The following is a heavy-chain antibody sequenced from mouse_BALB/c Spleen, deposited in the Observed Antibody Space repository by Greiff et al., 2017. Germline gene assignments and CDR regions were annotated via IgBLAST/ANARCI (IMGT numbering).Heavy chain of an antibody. Sequence: QVQLKESGPGLVAPSQSLSITCTVSGFSLTSYDISWIRQPPGKGLEWLGVIWTGGGTNYNSAFMSRLSISKDNSKSQVFLKMNSLQTDDTAIYYCVRDRALGVYAMDYWGQGTSVTVSS. CDR2: IWTGGGT. CDR1: GFSLTSYD. J-gene: IGHJ4*01. D-gene: IGHD3-3*01. CDR3: VRDRALGVYAMDY. V-gene: IGHV2-9-2*01.